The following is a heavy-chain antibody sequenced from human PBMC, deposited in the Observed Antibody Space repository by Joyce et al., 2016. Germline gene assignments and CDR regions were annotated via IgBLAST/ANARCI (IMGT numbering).Heavy chain of an antibody. CDR2: FHPEAGET. V-gene: IGHV1-24*01. CDR1: GYTLSELS. CDR3: ATGDRRSYFYFDTTVHGTFEI. Sequence: QVQLVQSGAEVKKPGASVKVSCKISGYTLSELSMHWVRQSPGKGLEWSGGFHPEAGETVYAQSFQGRVTMTEDTSTDTVYMELSSLRSDDTAVYYCATGDRRSYFYFDTTVHGTFEIWGQGTMVTVSS. J-gene: IGHJ3*02. D-gene: IGHD2/OR15-2a*01.